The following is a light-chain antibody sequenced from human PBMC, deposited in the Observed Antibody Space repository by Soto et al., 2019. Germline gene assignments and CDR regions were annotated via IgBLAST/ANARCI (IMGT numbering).Light chain of an antibody. CDR2: EGN. CDR3: SSYAGSTTWV. CDR1: SSDVGSFDL. Sequence: QSVLTQPASVSGSPGQSITISCTGTSSDVGSFDLVSWYQQHPGKAPKLLTYEGNKRPSGVSNRFSGSKSGNTASLTISGLQAEDEADYYCSSYAGSTTWVFGGGTKLTVL. V-gene: IGLV2-23*01. J-gene: IGLJ3*02.